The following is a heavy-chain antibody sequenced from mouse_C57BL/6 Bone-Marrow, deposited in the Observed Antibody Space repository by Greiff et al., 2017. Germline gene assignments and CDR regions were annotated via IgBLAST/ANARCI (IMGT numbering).Heavy chain of an antibody. CDR1: GYTFTDYE. D-gene: IGHD1-1*02. V-gene: IGHV1-15*01. J-gene: IGHJ2*01. CDR2: IDPETGGT. Sequence: QVQLQESGAELVRPGASVTLSCKASGYTFTDYEMHWVKQTPVHGLEWIGAIDPETGGTAYNQKFKGKAILTADKSSSTAYMEHRSLTSEDASVYYFTRRGGNDYWGQGTTLTVSS. CDR3: TRRGGNDY.